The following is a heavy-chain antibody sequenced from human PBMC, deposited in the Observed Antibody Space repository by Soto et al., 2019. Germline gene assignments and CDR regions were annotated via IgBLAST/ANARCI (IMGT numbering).Heavy chain of an antibody. Sequence: QVQLVESGGRVVQPGRSLRLSCAASGFTFSHYGMHWVRQAPGKGLEWVAVIWYDGGYKYADSVKGRFTISRDNSKNTLYLQLTSLRGEDTAVYYCARDQSDYNYWGDDWGQGTLVTVSS. CDR2: IWYDGGYK. CDR1: GFTFSHYG. V-gene: IGHV3-33*01. CDR3: ARDQSDYNYWGDD. J-gene: IGHJ4*02. D-gene: IGHD4-4*01.